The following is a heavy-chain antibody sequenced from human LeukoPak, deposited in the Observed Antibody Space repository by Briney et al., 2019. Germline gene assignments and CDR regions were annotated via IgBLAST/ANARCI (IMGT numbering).Heavy chain of an antibody. D-gene: IGHD5-18*01. Sequence: GGSLRLSCAASGFTFSSYWMSWVRQAPGKGLEWVANIKQDGSEKYYVDSVKGRFTISRDNAENSMHLQMNSLRVEDTAVYFCERGGYNYAWFDPWGQGTLVTVSS. CDR3: ERGGYNYAWFDP. V-gene: IGHV3-7*01. J-gene: IGHJ5*02. CDR1: GFTFSSYW. CDR2: IKQDGSEK.